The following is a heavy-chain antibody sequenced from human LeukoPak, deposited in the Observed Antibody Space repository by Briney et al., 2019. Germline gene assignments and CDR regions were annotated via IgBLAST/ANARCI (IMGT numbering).Heavy chain of an antibody. Sequence: GGSLGLSCAASGFTFSNYWMTWVRQAPGKGREWVANIKQDGREKYYVDSVKGRFTISRDNAKNSLYLQMNSLRADDTAVYYCATWGGLGDYWGQGTLVTVSS. CDR1: GFTFSNYW. D-gene: IGHD3-16*01. J-gene: IGHJ4*02. CDR3: ATWGGLGDY. CDR2: IKQDGREK. V-gene: IGHV3-7*01.